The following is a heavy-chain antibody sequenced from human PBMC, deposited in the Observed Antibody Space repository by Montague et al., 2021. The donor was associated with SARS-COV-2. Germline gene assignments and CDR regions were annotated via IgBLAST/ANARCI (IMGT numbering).Heavy chain of an antibody. CDR1: GFSLSTRTVG. CDR2: IYWDDDE. Sequence: PALVKPTQTLTLTCTFPGFSLSTRTVGVGWIRQPPGKALEWLALIYWDDDERYSPSLKSRLTITKVTSKNQVVLTMTNMDPVDTATYYCAHRLPAVAAFDYWGQGTLVTVSS. CDR3: AHRLPAVAAFDY. J-gene: IGHJ4*02. V-gene: IGHV2-5*02. D-gene: IGHD6-6*01.